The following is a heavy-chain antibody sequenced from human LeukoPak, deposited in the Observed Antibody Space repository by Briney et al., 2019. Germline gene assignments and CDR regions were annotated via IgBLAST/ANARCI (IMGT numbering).Heavy chain of an antibody. CDR2: ISSSSSYI. Sequence: PGGSLRLSCAASGFTLSSYSMNWVRQAPGKGLEWVSSISSSSSYIYYADSVKGRFTISRVNAKNSLYLQMNSLRAEDTAVYYCARDHDYGDYYYYWGQGTLVTVSS. CDR1: GFTLSSYS. D-gene: IGHD4-17*01. V-gene: IGHV3-21*01. CDR3: ARDHDYGDYYYY. J-gene: IGHJ4*02.